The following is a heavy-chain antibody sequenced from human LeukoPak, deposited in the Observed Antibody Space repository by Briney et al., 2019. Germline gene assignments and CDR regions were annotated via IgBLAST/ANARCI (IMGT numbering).Heavy chain of an antibody. D-gene: IGHD3/OR15-3a*01. J-gene: IGHJ4*02. CDR3: ARGGLGGAFDY. CDR1: GFTFSNYW. Sequence: GGSLRLSCAASGFTFSNYWMSWVGQAPGKGLEGAANIKQEGREKDYVASVKGRFTLSRDNAKKSLYLQIDSLRAEDTAMYYCARGGLGGAFDYWGQGSLVTVSS. V-gene: IGHV3-7*01. CDR2: IKQEGREK.